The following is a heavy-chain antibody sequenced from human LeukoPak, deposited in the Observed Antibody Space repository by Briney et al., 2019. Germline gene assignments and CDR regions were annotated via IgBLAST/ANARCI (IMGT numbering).Heavy chain of an antibody. D-gene: IGHD2-15*01. CDR1: DSTSVTTW. CDR3: AGRWSFDY. CDR2: ISSDGTTT. V-gene: IGHV3-74*01. Sequence: GGSLRLSLEALDSTSVTTWITWAGKPPGKGLVWVSRISSDGTTTNYADSVKGRFTISRDNAKNTLYLQMDSLRAEDTAVYYCAGRWSFDYWGQGTLVTVSS. J-gene: IGHJ4*02.